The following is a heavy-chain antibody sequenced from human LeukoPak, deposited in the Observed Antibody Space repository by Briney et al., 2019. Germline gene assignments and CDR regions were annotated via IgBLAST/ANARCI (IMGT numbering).Heavy chain of an antibody. CDR1: GFTFSSYG. Sequence: PGGSLRLSCAASGFTFSSYGMHWVRQAPGKGLEWVAVISYDGSNKYYADSVKGRFTISRDNSKNTLYLQMNSLRAEDTAVYYCARVTDITMVRGVMRGPLDYWGQGTLVTVSS. CDR3: ARVTDITMVRGVMRGPLDY. V-gene: IGHV3-30*19. D-gene: IGHD3-10*01. CDR2: ISYDGSNK. J-gene: IGHJ4*02.